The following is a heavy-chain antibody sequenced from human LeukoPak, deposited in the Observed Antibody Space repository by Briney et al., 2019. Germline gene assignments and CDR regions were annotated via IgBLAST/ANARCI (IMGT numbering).Heavy chain of an antibody. J-gene: IGHJ5*02. CDR1: GGSISSYY. Sequence: PSETLSLTCTVSGGSISSYYWSWIRQPPGKGLEWIGYIYYSGSTNYNPSLKSRVTISVDTSKNQFSLKLSSVTAADTAVYYCARQASVLWFGELLGAWFDPWGQGTLVTVSS. CDR3: ARQASVLWFGELLGAWFDP. V-gene: IGHV4-59*08. CDR2: IYYSGST. D-gene: IGHD3-10*01.